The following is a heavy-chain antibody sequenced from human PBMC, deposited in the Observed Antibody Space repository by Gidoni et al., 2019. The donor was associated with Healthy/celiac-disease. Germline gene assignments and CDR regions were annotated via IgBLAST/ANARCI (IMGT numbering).Heavy chain of an antibody. CDR2: IYHSGST. CDR1: GGSISSSNW. V-gene: IGHV4-4*02. CDR3: AREGGDYGETSQRRGMDV. D-gene: IGHD4-17*01. Sequence: QVQLQESGPGLVKPSGTLSLTCAVSGGSISSSNWWSWVHQPPGKGLEWIGEIYHSGSTNYNPSLKSRVTISVDKSKNQFSLKLSSVTAADTAVYYCAREGGDYGETSQRRGMDVWGQGTTVTVSS. J-gene: IGHJ6*02.